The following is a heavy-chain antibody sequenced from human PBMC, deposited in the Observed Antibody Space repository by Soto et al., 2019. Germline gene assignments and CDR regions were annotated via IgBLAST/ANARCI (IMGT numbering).Heavy chain of an antibody. Sequence: QVQLVESGGGVVQPGRSLRLSCAASGFTFSSYGMHWVRQAPGKGLEWVAVISYYGSNKYYADSVKGRFTISRDNSKNTLYLQMNSLRAEDTAVYYCAKAVYYDILTGYYRGYYYGMDVWGQGTTVTVSS. V-gene: IGHV3-30*18. CDR1: GFTFSSYG. D-gene: IGHD3-9*01. CDR2: ISYYGSNK. J-gene: IGHJ6*02. CDR3: AKAVYYDILTGYYRGYYYGMDV.